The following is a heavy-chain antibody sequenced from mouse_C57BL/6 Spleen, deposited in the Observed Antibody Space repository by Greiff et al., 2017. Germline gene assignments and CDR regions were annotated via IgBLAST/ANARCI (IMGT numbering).Heavy chain of an antibody. J-gene: IGHJ1*03. CDR2: IYPGDGDT. Sequence: VQLQQSGPELVQPGASVKISCKASGYAFSSSWMNWVKQRPGKGLEWIRRIYPGDGDTNYNGKFKGNSTLTADKSSSTAYMRLSSLTSEDSAVYVCASGSITTVDDWGTGTTVTVSS. CDR3: ASGSITTVDD. CDR1: GYAFSSSW. V-gene: IGHV1-82*01. D-gene: IGHD1-1*01.